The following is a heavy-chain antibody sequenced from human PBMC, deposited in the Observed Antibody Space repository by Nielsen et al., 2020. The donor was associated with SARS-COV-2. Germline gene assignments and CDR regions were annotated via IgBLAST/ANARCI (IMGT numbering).Heavy chain of an antibody. D-gene: IGHD5-18*01. CDR2: VSSSGGST. V-gene: IGHV3-23*01. CDR3: AKEGDTYGVRNFDY. Sequence: GESLKISCEASGFTFTDYAMGWVRQAPGKGLEWVSRVSSSGGSTYYADSMNDRFTISRDNSKNTVSLQMNSLRVEDTAMYYCAKEGDTYGVRNFDYWGQGIMVTVSS. CDR1: GFTFTDYA. J-gene: IGHJ4*02.